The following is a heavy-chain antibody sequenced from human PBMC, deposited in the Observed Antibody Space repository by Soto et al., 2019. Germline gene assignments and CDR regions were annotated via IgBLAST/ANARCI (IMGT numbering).Heavy chain of an antibody. Sequence: PGGSLRLSCASSGFTFISYAMILVRQAPGKGLEWVSGISGSGDSTYYADSVKGRFTISRDNSKNTLYLQMNSLRAEDTAVYYCAKGVPGIAVAGTGYFQHWGQGTLVTVSS. D-gene: IGHD6-19*01. V-gene: IGHV3-23*01. J-gene: IGHJ1*01. CDR3: AKGVPGIAVAGTGYFQH. CDR2: ISGSGDST. CDR1: GFTFISYA.